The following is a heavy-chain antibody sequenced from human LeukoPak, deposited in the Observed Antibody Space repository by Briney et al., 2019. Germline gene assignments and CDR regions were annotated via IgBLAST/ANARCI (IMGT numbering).Heavy chain of an antibody. V-gene: IGHV1-69*13. D-gene: IGHD3-9*01. CDR1: GGTFSSYA. CDR2: IIPIFGTA. Sequence: SVKVSCKASGGTFSSYAISWVRQAPGQGLEWMGGIIPIFGTANYAQKFQGRVTITADESTSTAYMELSSLRSEDTAVYYCARVFDWFTYNYYYGMDVWGQGTTVTVSS. CDR3: ARVFDWFTYNYYYGMDV. J-gene: IGHJ6*02.